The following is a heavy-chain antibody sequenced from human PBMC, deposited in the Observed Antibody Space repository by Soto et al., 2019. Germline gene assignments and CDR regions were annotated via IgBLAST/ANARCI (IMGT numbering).Heavy chain of an antibody. Sequence: QVQLVQSGAEVKKPGASVKVSCKASGYTFTSYYMHWVRQAPGQGLEWMGIINPSGGRTRYAQKFQGRVTITRDTSTSTVYMELSSLRYEDTAVYYCARDPGYSYGFPKQTYEYYFDYWGQGTLVTVSS. CDR3: ARDPGYSYGFPKQTYEYYFDY. V-gene: IGHV1-46*01. CDR1: GYTFTSYY. J-gene: IGHJ4*02. D-gene: IGHD5-18*01. CDR2: INPSGGRT.